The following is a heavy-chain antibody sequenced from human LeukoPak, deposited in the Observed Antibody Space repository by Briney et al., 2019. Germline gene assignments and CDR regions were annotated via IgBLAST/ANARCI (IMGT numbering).Heavy chain of an antibody. V-gene: IGHV4-4*07. D-gene: IGHD3-10*01. Sequence: PSETLSLTCTVSATSLSRFHWTWFRQPAGKGLEWIGRIYSSGSTNYNPSLKSRVTMSVDTSKNQFSLKLSSVTAADTAVYYCARDPSSFGGRFDPWGQGTLVAVSS. J-gene: IGHJ5*02. CDR2: IYSSGST. CDR3: ARDPSSFGGRFDP. CDR1: ATSLSRFH.